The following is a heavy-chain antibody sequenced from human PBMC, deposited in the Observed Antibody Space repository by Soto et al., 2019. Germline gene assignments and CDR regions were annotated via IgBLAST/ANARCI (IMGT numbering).Heavy chain of an antibody. CDR3: AKLVGSGGWPSSDY. CDR1: GFTFSSYA. V-gene: IGHV3-23*01. D-gene: IGHD2-2*01. J-gene: IGHJ4*02. Sequence: GGSLRLSCAASGFTFSSYAMSWVRQAPGKGLEWVSAISGSGGSTYYADSVKGRFTISRDNSKNTLYLQMNSLRAEDTAVYYCAKLVGSGGWPSSDYWGQGTLVTVSS. CDR2: ISGSGGST.